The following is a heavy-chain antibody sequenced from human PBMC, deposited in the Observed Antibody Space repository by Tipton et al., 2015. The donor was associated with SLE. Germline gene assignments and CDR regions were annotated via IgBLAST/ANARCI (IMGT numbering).Heavy chain of an antibody. J-gene: IGHJ6*04. CDR3: ARGPDDFWSGYSEMDV. Sequence: TLSLTCTVSGGSVSSSSYFWGWIRQPPGKGLEWIGSIYYSGSTYYNPSLKSRVTISVDTSKNQFSLKLNSVTAADTAVYVCARGPDDFWSGYSEMDVWGKGTTVTISS. CDR2: IYYSGST. D-gene: IGHD3-3*01. V-gene: IGHV4-39*01. CDR1: GGSVSSSSYF.